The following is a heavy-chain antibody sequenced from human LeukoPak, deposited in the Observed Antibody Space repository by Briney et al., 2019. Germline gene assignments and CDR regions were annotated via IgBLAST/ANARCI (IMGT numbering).Heavy chain of an antibody. CDR2: ISGGGAGT. CDR1: GLSFSFYA. D-gene: IGHD6-13*01. Sequence: GGSLRLSCAASGLSFSFYAMSWVRQAPGKGLEWVSSISGGGAGTYYADSVKGRFTISRDNSKNTLYLQMNSLRAEDTAVYYCAREGQQLVPGHFDYWGQGTLVTVSS. J-gene: IGHJ4*02. CDR3: AREGQQLVPGHFDY. V-gene: IGHV3-23*01.